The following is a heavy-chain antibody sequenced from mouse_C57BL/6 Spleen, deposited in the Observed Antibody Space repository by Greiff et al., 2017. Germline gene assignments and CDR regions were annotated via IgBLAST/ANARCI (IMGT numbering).Heavy chain of an antibody. CDR1: GYTFTSYW. D-gene: IGHD4-1*01. CDR2: IDPSDSYT. CDR3: ARGLGRGLIMDY. Sequence: QVQLQQPGAELVMPGASVKLSCKASGYTFTSYWMHWVKQRPGQGLEWIGEIDPSDSYTNYNQKFKGKSTLTVDKSSSTAYMQLSSLTSEDSAVYYCARGLGRGLIMDYWGQGTSVTVSS. V-gene: IGHV1-69*01. J-gene: IGHJ4*01.